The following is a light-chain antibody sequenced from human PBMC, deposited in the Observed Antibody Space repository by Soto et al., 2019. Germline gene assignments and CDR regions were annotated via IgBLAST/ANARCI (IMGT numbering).Light chain of an antibody. V-gene: IGKV1-6*01. CDR3: LQDINYPWT. J-gene: IGKJ1*01. CDR1: QGIGNA. Sequence: AIKLTQSPFSLSASVGDGVTLSCIASQGIGNALGWYQQKPGKPPKVLIYGASNLQSGVPPRFSGSGSGTDFTLAISSLQPEDSATYYCLQDINYPWTFGQGTKVDIK. CDR2: GAS.